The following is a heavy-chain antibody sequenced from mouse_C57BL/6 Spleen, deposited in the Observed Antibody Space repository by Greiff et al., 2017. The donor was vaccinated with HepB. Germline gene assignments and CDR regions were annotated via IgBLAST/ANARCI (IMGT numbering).Heavy chain of an antibody. V-gene: IGHV1-52*01. Sequence: QVQLQQPGAELVRPGSSVKLSCKASGYTFTSYWMHWVKQRPIQGLEWIGNIDPSDSETHYNQKFKDKATLTVDKSSSTAYMQLSSLTSEDSAVYYFARGMGSNYVWYFDVWGTGTTVTVSS. CDR2: IDPSDSET. J-gene: IGHJ1*03. CDR1: GYTFTSYW. D-gene: IGHD2-5*01. CDR3: ARGMGSNYVWYFDV.